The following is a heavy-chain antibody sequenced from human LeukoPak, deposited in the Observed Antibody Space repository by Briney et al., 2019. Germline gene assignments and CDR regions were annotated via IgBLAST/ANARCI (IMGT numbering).Heavy chain of an antibody. D-gene: IGHD3-10*01. CDR2: ISGSGGST. Sequence: GGSLRLSCAASGFTFSSYAMSGVRQAPGRGLEWVSAISGSGGSTYYADSVKGRFTISRDNSKNTLYLQMNSLRAEDTAVYYCAKAGGSGSYYPPMDVWGQGTTVTVSS. CDR3: AKAGGSGSYYPPMDV. V-gene: IGHV3-23*01. J-gene: IGHJ6*02. CDR1: GFTFSSYA.